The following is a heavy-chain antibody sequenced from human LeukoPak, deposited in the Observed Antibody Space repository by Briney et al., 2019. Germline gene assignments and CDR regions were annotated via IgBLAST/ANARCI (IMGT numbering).Heavy chain of an antibody. J-gene: IGHJ3*02. CDR3: AKDLITLRVVVALYGAFDI. D-gene: IGHD3-22*01. CDR2: ISGSGGST. CDR1: GFTFSSYA. Sequence: GGSLRLSCAASGFTFSSYAMSWVRQAPGKGLEWVSAISGSGGSTYYADSVKGRFTISRDNSKNTLYLQMNSLRAEDTAVYYCAKDLITLRVVVALYGAFDIWGQGTMVTVSS. V-gene: IGHV3-23*01.